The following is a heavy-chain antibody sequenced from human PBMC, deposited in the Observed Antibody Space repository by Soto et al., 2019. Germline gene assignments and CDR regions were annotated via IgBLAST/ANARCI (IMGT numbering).Heavy chain of an antibody. CDR2: IGGTGNTT. Sequence: VHLSESGGALVQPGGSLRLSCAASGFTFRVYAMSWFRQAPGGGLEWVSAIGGTGNTTYYADAVKGRFTIARDNSRDPRDRQMTSLRVEDTAVEYCARIRQLRVVSWGQGTLVSVS. J-gene: IGHJ4*02. D-gene: IGHD2-2*01. CDR3: ARIRQLRVVS. CDR1: GFTFRVYA. V-gene: IGHV3-23*01.